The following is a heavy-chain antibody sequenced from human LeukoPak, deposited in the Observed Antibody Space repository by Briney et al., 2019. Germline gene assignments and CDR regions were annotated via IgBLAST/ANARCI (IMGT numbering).Heavy chain of an antibody. CDR2: MNPNSGNT. Sequence: ASVKVSCKASGYTFTSYDINWVRQATGQGLEWMGWMNPNSGNTGYAQKFQGRVTMTRDTSISTAYMELSRLRSDDTAVYYCARSSIAARRFDPWGQGTLVTVSS. J-gene: IGHJ5*02. CDR1: GYTFTSYD. V-gene: IGHV1-8*01. D-gene: IGHD6-6*01. CDR3: ARSSIAARRFDP.